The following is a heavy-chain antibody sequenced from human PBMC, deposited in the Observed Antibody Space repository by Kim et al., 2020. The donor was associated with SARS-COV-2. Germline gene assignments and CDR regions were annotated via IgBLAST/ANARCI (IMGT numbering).Heavy chain of an antibody. D-gene: IGHD1-26*01. Sequence: GGSLRLSCAASGFTFSSYSMNWVRQAPGKGLEWVSSISSSSSYIYYADSVKGRFTISRDNAKNSLYLQMNSLRAEDTAVYYCARDVNSGELLGVYYFDYWGQGTLVTVSS. V-gene: IGHV3-21*01. CDR3: ARDVNSGELLGVYYFDY. CDR1: GFTFSSYS. CDR2: ISSSSSYI. J-gene: IGHJ4*02.